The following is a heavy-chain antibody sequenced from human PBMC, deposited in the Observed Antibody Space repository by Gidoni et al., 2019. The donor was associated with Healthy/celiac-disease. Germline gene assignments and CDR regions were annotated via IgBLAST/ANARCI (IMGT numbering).Heavy chain of an antibody. Sequence: EVQLVQSGAEVKKPGESLKIACKGSGYSFTSYWIGWVRQMPGKVLEWMGIIYPGDSDTRYSPSFQGQVTISADKSISTAYLQWSSLKASDTAMYYCARLGGYCSSTSCYKAYFDYWGQGTLVTVSS. V-gene: IGHV5-51*03. CDR1: GYSFTSYW. CDR2: IYPGDSDT. CDR3: ARLGGYCSSTSCYKAYFDY. D-gene: IGHD2-2*02. J-gene: IGHJ4*02.